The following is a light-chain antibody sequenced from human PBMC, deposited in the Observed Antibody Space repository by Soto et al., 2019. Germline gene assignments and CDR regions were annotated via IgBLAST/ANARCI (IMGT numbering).Light chain of an antibody. CDR2: LASDGSH. Sequence: QSVLTQSPSASASLGASVKLTCTLSSGHSTYTIVWHQQQPDKGPRYLMSLASDGSHYKGDGIPDRFSGSSSGAERYLTISRLQSEDEADYYCQTWATGPDWVFGGGTQLTVL. V-gene: IGLV4-69*01. J-gene: IGLJ3*02. CDR3: QTWATGPDWV. CDR1: SGHSTYT.